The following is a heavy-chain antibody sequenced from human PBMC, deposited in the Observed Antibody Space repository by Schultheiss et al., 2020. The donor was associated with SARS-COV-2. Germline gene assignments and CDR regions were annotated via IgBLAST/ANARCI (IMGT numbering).Heavy chain of an antibody. V-gene: IGHV3-23*01. D-gene: IGHD3-10*01. CDR2: ISGSGGST. Sequence: GGSLRLSCAASGFTFSSYAMSWVRQAPGKGLEWVSAISGSGGSTYYADSVKGRFTISRDNSKNTLYLQMNSLRAEDTAVYYCARDHYGSGSYDYYYYGMDVWGQGTTVTVSS. CDR1: GFTFSSYA. CDR3: ARDHYGSGSYDYYYYGMDV. J-gene: IGHJ6*02.